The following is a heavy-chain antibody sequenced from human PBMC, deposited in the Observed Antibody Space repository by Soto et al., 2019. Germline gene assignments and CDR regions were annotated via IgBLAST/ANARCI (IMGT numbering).Heavy chain of an antibody. Sequence: PGGSLRLSCEVSRFIFSEYEFNWVRQAPGKGLEWVSYIGKNGRDIYDADSVKGRFTISRDDDKSTLYLEMNSLRAEDTAVYYCAKDREADRRYYYYGMDVWGQGTTFTVSS. J-gene: IGHJ6*02. CDR2: IGKNGRDI. D-gene: IGHD1-26*01. V-gene: IGHV3-48*03. CDR3: AKDREADRRYYYYGMDV. CDR1: RFIFSEYE.